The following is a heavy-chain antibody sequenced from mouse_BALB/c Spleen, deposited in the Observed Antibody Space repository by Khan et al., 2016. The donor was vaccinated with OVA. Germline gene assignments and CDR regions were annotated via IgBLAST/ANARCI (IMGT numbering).Heavy chain of an antibody. J-gene: IGHJ1*01. CDR1: GYSFTSYW. CDR2: IHPSDSET. Sequence: QVQLQQPGAELVRPGASVKLSCKASGYSFTSYWMNWVKQRPGQGLEWIGIIHPSDSETRLNQKFKDRATLTVDTSSSTAYMQLSSPTSEDSGVYDCARWNTASYWYFDVWGAGTTVTVSS. V-gene: IGHV1-61*01. D-gene: IGHD1-2*01. CDR3: ARWNTASYWYFDV.